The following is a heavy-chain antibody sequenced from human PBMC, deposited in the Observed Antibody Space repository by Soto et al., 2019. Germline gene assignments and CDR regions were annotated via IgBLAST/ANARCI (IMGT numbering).Heavy chain of an antibody. CDR1: VYTFRTYT. V-gene: IGHV3-21*01. CDR2: ICGFSPYT. J-gene: IGHJ6*02. Sequence: GSLRLSCISSVYTFRTYTMNWVRQAPGKGLEWVLGICGFSPYTFYAESVNGRFTSLRDNDKNSMYLQMTSLRIVDTAVYYFASDRGYDAKDYHCFALAVWGQGTTVTVSS. CDR3: ASDRGYDAKDYHCFALAV. D-gene: IGHD2-21*01.